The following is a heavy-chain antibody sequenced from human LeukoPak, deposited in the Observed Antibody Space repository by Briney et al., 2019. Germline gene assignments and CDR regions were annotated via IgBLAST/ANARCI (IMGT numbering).Heavy chain of an antibody. D-gene: IGHD4-17*01. J-gene: IGHJ6*02. CDR1: GFTFSSYS. CDR3: ARDRPDDYGDYSYYYYGMDV. Sequence: PGGSLRLSCAASGFTFSSYSMNWVRQAPGKGLEWVPSISSSSSYIYYADSVKGRFTISRDNAKNSLYLQMNSLRAEDTAVYYCARDRPDDYGDYSYYYYGMDVWGQGTTVTVSS. V-gene: IGHV3-21*01. CDR2: ISSSSSYI.